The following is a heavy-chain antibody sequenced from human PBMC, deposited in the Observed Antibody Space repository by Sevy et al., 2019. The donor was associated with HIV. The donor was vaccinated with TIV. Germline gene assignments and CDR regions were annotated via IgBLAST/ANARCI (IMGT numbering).Heavy chain of an antibody. D-gene: IGHD2-2*02. CDR3: VRDPIVVVPAAIHPLRGMDV. CDR1: GGTFSSYA. Sequence: ASVKVSCKASGGTFSSYAISWVRQAPGQGLEWMGGIIPIFGTANYAQKFQGRVTITADESTSTAYMELSSLRSEDTAVYYCVRDPIVVVPAAIHPLRGMDVWGQGTTVTVSS. V-gene: IGHV1-69*13. CDR2: IIPIFGTA. J-gene: IGHJ6*02.